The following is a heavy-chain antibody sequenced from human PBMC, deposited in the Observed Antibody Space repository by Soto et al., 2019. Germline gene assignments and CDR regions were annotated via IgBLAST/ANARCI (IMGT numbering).Heavy chain of an antibody. CDR1: GGSISSHY. D-gene: IGHD1-26*01. Sequence: QVQLQESGPRLVKPSETLSLTYTVSGGSISSHYWSWLRQPAGKGLEWIGRIHIGRTTNYNPSLKSRVTMSVDTSKNQLSLKLSSVTAADTALYFCARDDGSYYPHFDYWGQGTLLTVSS. CDR3: ARDDGSYYPHFDY. V-gene: IGHV4-4*07. CDR2: IHIGRTT. J-gene: IGHJ4*02.